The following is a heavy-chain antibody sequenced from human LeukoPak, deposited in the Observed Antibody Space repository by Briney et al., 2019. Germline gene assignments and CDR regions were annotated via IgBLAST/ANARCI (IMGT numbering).Heavy chain of an antibody. CDR3: ARSLGDD. V-gene: IGHV3-7*01. Sequence: GGSLRLSCEVSGLTFSTYWMTWVRQAPGKGLEWVASINQNGREKYYVDSVKGRFTISRDDAKDSLYLQMNSLRDEDTAVYYCARSLGDDWGQGTLVTVSS. D-gene: IGHD3-16*01. J-gene: IGHJ4*02. CDR2: INQNGREK. CDR1: GLTFSTYW.